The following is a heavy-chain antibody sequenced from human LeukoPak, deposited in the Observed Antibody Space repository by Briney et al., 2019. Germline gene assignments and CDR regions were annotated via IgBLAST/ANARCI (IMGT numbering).Heavy chain of an antibody. CDR1: GVTFSSYA. CDR3: AKTPYGAPTISDYFDY. D-gene: IGHD4-17*01. Sequence: GGSLRLSCAASGVTFSSYAMSWVRQAPGKGLEWVSGISGSGASTYYADSVKGRFTISRDNSKNTLYLQMNSLRAGDTAVYYCAKTPYGAPTISDYFDYWGQGTLVTVSS. V-gene: IGHV3-23*01. J-gene: IGHJ4*02. CDR2: ISGSGAST.